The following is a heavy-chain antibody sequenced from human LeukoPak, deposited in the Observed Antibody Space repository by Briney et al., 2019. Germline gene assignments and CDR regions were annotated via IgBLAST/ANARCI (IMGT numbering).Heavy chain of an antibody. V-gene: IGHV4-4*07. CDR2: IYYSGST. D-gene: IGHD6-19*01. J-gene: IGHJ4*02. CDR1: GGSISSYY. CDR3: ARAVAGAGYFDY. Sequence: ETLSLTCTVSGGSISSYYWSWIRQPAGKGLEWIGRIYYSGSTNYNPSLKSRVTISVDTSRNQFSLKLSSMTAADTAVYYCARAVAGAGYFDYWGQGTLVTVSS.